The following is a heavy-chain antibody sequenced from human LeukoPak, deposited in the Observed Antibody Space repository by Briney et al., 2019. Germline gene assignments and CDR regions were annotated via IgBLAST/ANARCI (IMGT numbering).Heavy chain of an antibody. D-gene: IGHD4-17*01. V-gene: IGHV3-23*01. J-gene: IGHJ1*01. CDR2: ISGSGGST. Sequence: GGSLRLSCAASGFTFSSYAMSWVRQAPGKGLEWVSAISGSGGSTYYADSVKGRFTISRDNAKNSLYLQMSSLRAEDTAVYFCARARDYGDYAEYFQHWGQGTLVTVSS. CDR3: ARARDYGDYAEYFQH. CDR1: GFTFSSYA.